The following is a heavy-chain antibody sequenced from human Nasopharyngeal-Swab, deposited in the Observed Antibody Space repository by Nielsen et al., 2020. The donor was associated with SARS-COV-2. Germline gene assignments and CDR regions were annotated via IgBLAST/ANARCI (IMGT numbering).Heavy chain of an antibody. CDR1: GGSISSGSYY. V-gene: IGHV4-61*02. Sequence: SETLSLTCTVSGGSISSGSYYWSWIRQPAGKGLEWIGRIYTSGSTNYNPSLKSRVTISVDTSKNQFSLKLSSVTAADTAVYYCARYNRALYYFDYWGQGTLVTVSS. J-gene: IGHJ4*02. CDR3: ARYNRALYYFDY. D-gene: IGHD1-14*01. CDR2: IYTSGST.